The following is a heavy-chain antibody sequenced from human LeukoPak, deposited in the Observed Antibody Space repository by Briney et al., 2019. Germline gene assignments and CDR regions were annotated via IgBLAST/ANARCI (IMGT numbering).Heavy chain of an antibody. V-gene: IGHV5-51*01. CDR3: ARQGVPAANSMYGDY. CDR1: GLSFTSYW. J-gene: IGHJ4*02. CDR2: IYPGDSDT. D-gene: IGHD2-2*01. Sequence: GESLKISCKGSGLSFTSYWIGWVRQMPGKGLEWMGIIYPGDSDTRYSPSFQGQVTISADKSISTAYLQWSSLKASDTAMYYCARQGVPAANSMYGDYWGQGTLVTVSS.